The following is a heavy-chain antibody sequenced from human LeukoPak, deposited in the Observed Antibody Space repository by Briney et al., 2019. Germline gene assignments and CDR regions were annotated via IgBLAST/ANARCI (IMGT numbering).Heavy chain of an antibody. CDR1: GFTFSTYW. Sequence: GGSLRLSCAASGFTFSTYWMHWVRQVPGKGLVWVSRINSDGNIITYADSVKGRFTISRDNARNMVYLQMNSLRAEDTAVYYCVAGMGNYWGQGTLVTV. CDR3: VAGMGNY. CDR2: INSDGNII. J-gene: IGHJ4*02. V-gene: IGHV3-74*01. D-gene: IGHD6-13*01.